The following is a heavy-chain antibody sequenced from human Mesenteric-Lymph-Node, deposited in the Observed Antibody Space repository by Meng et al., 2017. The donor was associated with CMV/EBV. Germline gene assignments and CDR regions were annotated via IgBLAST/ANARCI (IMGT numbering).Heavy chain of an antibody. V-gene: IGHV3-30*02. J-gene: IGHJ4*02. Sequence: GFTFSSYGMHWVRQAPGKGLEWVAFIRYDGSNKYYADSVKGRFTISRDNSKNTLYLQMNSLRAEDTAVYYCAKDHDYGGLQGYPFDYWGQGTLVTVS. CDR1: GFTFSSYG. CDR2: IRYDGSNK. CDR3: AKDHDYGGLQGYPFDY. D-gene: IGHD4-23*01.